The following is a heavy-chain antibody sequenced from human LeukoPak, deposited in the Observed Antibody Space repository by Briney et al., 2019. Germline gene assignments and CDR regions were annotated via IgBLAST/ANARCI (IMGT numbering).Heavy chain of an antibody. CDR1: GYTLTELS. CDR3: ATDHGTSDSSSWYSS. CDR2: FDPEDGET. V-gene: IGHV1-24*01. Sequence: ASVKVSCKVSGYTLTELSMHWVGQAPGKGLEWMGGFDPEDGETIYAQKFQGRVTMTEDTSTDTAYMELSSLRSEDTAVYYCATDHGTSDSSSWYSSWGQGTLVTVSS. J-gene: IGHJ4*02. D-gene: IGHD6-13*01.